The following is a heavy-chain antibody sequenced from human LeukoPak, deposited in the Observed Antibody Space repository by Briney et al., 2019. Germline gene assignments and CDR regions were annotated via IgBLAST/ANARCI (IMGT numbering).Heavy chain of an antibody. CDR1: GFTLSSYW. J-gene: IGHJ4*02. CDR3: ATGRDRSQY. D-gene: IGHD3-22*01. V-gene: IGHV3-7*03. CDR2: IKQDGSEK. Sequence: PGGSLRLSCAASGFTLSSYWMNWVRQAPGKGLEWVANIKQDGSEKYYVDSVKGRFTISRGNAKNSLYLQMNSLRAEDTAVYYCATGRDRSQYWGQGTLVIVSS.